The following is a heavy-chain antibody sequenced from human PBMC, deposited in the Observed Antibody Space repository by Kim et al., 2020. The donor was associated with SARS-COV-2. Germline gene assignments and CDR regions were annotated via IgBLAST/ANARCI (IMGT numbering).Heavy chain of an antibody. CDR3: AKGYLSG. CDR1: GFTFTTYV. V-gene: IGHV3-23*01. Sequence: GGSLRLSCAASGFTFTTYVMTWVRQAPGRGLEWVSSISGSGDSTFYVESVKGRFTISRDNSKNTMFLQMDSLRAEDTALYYCAKGYLSGWGQGTLVIASS. J-gene: IGHJ4*02. CDR2: ISGSGDST. D-gene: IGHD1-26*01.